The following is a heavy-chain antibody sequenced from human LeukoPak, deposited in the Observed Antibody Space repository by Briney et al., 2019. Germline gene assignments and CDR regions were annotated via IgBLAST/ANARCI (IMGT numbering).Heavy chain of an antibody. CDR2: IKQDGSER. Sequence: PGGSLRLSCAASEFTFSNYYMSWVRQAPGKGLEWVANIKQDGSERYYVDSVKGRFTISRDNAKNSLYLQMHSLRVEDMAVYYCARDSLYYYYYYMDVWGKGTTVTVSS. CDR3: ARDSLYYYYYYMDV. CDR1: EFTFSNYY. V-gene: IGHV3-7*01. D-gene: IGHD2-2*02. J-gene: IGHJ6*03.